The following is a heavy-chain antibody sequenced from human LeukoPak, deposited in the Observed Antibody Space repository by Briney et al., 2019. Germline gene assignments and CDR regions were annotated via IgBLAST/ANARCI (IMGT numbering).Heavy chain of an antibody. CDR1: GYTFTSYY. CDR2: INPSGGST. Sequence: ASVKVSCKASGYTFTSYYMHWVRQAPGQGLEWMGIINPSGGSTSYAQKFKGRVSMTRHTSTSTVYMELSSLRSEDTAVYYCARAIFGVVGIFDYWGQGTLVTVSS. J-gene: IGHJ4*02. D-gene: IGHD3-3*01. V-gene: IGHV1-46*03. CDR3: ARAIFGVVGIFDY.